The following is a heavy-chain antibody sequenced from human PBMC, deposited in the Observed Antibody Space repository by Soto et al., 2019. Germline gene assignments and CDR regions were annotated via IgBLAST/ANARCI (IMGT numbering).Heavy chain of an antibody. CDR3: AGDILTGTDAFDI. CDR2: IYSGGST. CDR1: GFTVSSNY. D-gene: IGHD3-9*01. V-gene: IGHV3-66*01. Sequence: EVQLVESGGGLVQPGGSLRLSCAASGFTVSSNYMSWVRQAPGKGLEWVSVIYSGGSTYYADSVKGRFTISRDNSKNTLYLQINSLRAEDTAVYYCAGDILTGTDAFDIWGQGTMVTVSS. J-gene: IGHJ3*02.